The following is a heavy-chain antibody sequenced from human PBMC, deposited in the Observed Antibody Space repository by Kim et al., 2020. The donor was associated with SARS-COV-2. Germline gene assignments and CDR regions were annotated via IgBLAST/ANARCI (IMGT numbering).Heavy chain of an antibody. V-gene: IGHV3-7*03. CDR2: IKQDGSEK. Sequence: GGSLRLSYAASGFTFSSYWMNWFRQAPGKGLEWVANIKQDGSEKYYVDSVQGRFTISRDNTKNSLYLQMNSLRAEDTAVYYCARGRGEIWGQGTLVTVSS. J-gene: IGHJ4*02. D-gene: IGHD3-16*01. CDR1: GFTFSSYW. CDR3: ARGRGEI.